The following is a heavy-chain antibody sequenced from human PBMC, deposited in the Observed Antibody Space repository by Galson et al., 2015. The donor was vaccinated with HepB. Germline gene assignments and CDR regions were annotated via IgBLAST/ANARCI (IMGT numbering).Heavy chain of an antibody. CDR2: ISAYNGNT. D-gene: IGHD3-3*01. Sequence: SVKVSCKASGYTFTSYGISWVRQAPGQGLEWMGWISAYNGNTNYAQKLQDRVTMTTDTSTSTAYMELRSLRSDDTAIYYCARFNAITTFGVGPFDYWGQGTRITVSS. CDR1: GYTFTSYG. V-gene: IGHV1-18*01. CDR3: ARFNAITTFGVGPFDY. J-gene: IGHJ4*02.